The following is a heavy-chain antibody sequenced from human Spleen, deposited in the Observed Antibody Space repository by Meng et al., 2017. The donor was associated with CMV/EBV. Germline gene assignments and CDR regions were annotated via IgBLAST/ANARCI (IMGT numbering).Heavy chain of an antibody. D-gene: IGHD2-2*01. Sequence: GESLKISCEGSGFILSRFAMHWIRQVPGKGLQWIGVISSDGNSEAYADSVRGRFTISRDNSKKTLSLQMNSLRPEDTAMYYCVRGVIVPGSLLTSLDSWGQGTLVTVSS. CDR2: ISSDGNSE. CDR3: VRGVIVPGSLLTSLDS. J-gene: IGHJ4*02. V-gene: IGHV3-30-3*01. CDR1: GFILSRFA.